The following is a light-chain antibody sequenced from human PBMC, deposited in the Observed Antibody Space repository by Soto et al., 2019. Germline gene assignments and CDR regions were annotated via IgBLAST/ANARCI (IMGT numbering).Light chain of an antibody. V-gene: IGLV2-23*01. CDR2: EXX. CDR3: CSSGGSPTYV. J-gene: IGLJ1*01. Sequence: QSVLTQPASVSGSPGQSITISCTGTSSDVGGYNYASWYQQHPGKAPKLMIFEXXXRPSGVSNRLSGSKSGNTASLTISGLKVEDEADYYCCSSGGSPTYVFGTGTKVTVL. CDR1: SSDVGGYNY.